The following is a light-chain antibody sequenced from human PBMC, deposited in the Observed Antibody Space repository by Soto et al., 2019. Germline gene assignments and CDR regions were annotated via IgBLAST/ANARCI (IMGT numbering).Light chain of an antibody. CDR3: KTWGTGIVI. Sequence: QSVLTQSPSASASLGASVKLTCPLSSGHSNYAIAWHQQQPEPGPRYLMKLNREGSHSKGDGIPNRFSGSSAGAERYLTIARRQSEDAADYCWKTWGTGIVIFGGGTKLTVL. CDR2: LNREGSH. J-gene: IGLJ2*01. V-gene: IGLV4-69*01. CDR1: SGHSNYA.